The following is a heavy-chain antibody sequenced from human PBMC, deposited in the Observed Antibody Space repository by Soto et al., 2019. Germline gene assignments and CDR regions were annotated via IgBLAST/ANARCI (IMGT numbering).Heavy chain of an antibody. J-gene: IGHJ4*02. D-gene: IGHD2-2*01. V-gene: IGHV3-7*01. Sequence: GGSLRLSCAASGFTFSSYWMSWVRQAPGKGLEWVANIKQDGSEKYYVDSVKGRFTISRDNAKNSLYLQMNSLRAEDTAVYYCARDSREAICSSTSCNLFDYWGQGTLVTVSS. CDR1: GFTFSSYW. CDR3: ARDSREAICSSTSCNLFDY. CDR2: IKQDGSEK.